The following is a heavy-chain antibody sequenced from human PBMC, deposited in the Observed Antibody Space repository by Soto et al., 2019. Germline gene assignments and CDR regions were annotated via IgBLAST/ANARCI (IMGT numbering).Heavy chain of an antibody. J-gene: IGHJ4*02. V-gene: IGHV1-69*13. CDR3: ARFGTNITIFGVAYYFDY. D-gene: IGHD3-3*01. Sequence: RASVKVSCKASGGTFSSYAISWVRQAPGQGLEWMGGIIPIFGTANYAQKFQGRVTITADESTSTAYMELSSLRSEGTAVYYCARFGTNITIFGVAYYFDYWGQGTLVTVSS. CDR2: IIPIFGTA. CDR1: GGTFSSYA.